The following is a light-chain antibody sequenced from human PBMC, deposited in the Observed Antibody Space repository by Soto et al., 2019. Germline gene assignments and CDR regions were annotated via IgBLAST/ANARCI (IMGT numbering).Light chain of an antibody. Sequence: DVVMTQSPLSLPVTLGQPASISCRSNQSLAHSDGIAYFSWFQQRPVRSPRRLIYKVSNRDSGVPARFSGSGSGTDFAMKISRVEAEDVGVYYCMQGTHWPITFGQGTRLEIK. CDR2: KVS. CDR3: MQGTHWPIT. CDR1: QSLAHSDGIAY. V-gene: IGKV2-30*02. J-gene: IGKJ5*01.